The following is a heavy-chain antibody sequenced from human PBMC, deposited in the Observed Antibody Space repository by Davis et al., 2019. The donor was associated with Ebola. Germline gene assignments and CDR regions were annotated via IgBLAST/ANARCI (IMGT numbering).Heavy chain of an antibody. CDR1: GFTLSSYN. CDR2: ITSSSSYI. D-gene: IGHD6-19*01. J-gene: IGHJ1*01. V-gene: IGHV3-21*04. Sequence: GESLKISCAASGFTLSSYNMSWVRQAPGKGLEWVSSITSSSSYIYYADSVKGRFTISRDNSKNTLYLQMNSLRAEDTAVYYCAKDHAHSSGWYSLPEYFQHWGQGTLVTVSS. CDR3: AKDHAHSSGWYSLPEYFQH.